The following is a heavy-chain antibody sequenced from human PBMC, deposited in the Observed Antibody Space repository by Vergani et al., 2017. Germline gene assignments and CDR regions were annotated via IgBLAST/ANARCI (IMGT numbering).Heavy chain of an antibody. J-gene: IGHJ5*02. CDR3: AKDEGPGQYQLLWDWFDP. CDR1: GFTFSSYA. CDR2: ISGSGGST. D-gene: IGHD2-2*01. V-gene: IGHV3-23*01. Sequence: EVQLLESGGGLVQPGGSLRLSCAASGFTFSSYAMSWVRQAPGKGLEWVSAISGSGGSTYYADSVKGRFTISRDNSKNTLYLQMNSLRAEDTAVYYCAKDEGPGQYQLLWDWFDPWGRGTLVTVSS.